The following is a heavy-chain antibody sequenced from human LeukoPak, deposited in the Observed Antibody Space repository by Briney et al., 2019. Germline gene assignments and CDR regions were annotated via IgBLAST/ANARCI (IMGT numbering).Heavy chain of an antibody. CDR3: AMSSYHYDSSGYPAYFDY. D-gene: IGHD3-22*01. CDR2: ISSSSTTI. Sequence: GGSLRLSCAASGFTFSSYSMMWVRQAPGKGLEWVSYISSSSTTIHYADSVKGRFTISRDNAKNSVYLQMNSLRAEDTAVYYCAMSSYHYDSSGYPAYFDYWGQGTLVTVSS. CDR1: GFTFSSYS. V-gene: IGHV3-48*01. J-gene: IGHJ4*02.